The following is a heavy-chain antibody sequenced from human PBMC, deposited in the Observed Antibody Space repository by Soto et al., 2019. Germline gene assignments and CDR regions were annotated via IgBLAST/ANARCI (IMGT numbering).Heavy chain of an antibody. Sequence: EVQLLESGGVLVQPGGSLRLSCAASGFTFSSYAMSWVRQAPGKGLEWVSGISGGGGTAYYADSVKGRFTISRDNSKNTLNLQMNSLRAQDTAAYYCATNLAAAVTIARYLDSWGQGTLVTVSS. V-gene: IGHV3-23*01. J-gene: IGHJ4*02. CDR2: ISGGGGTA. CDR1: GFTFSSYA. CDR3: ATNLAAAVTIARYLDS. D-gene: IGHD6-13*01.